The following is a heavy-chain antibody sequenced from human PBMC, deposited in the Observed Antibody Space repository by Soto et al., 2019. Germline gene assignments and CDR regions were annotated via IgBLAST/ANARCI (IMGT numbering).Heavy chain of an antibody. CDR1: GFTCSSYW. J-gene: IGHJ3*02. CDR3: ARYLGYCSSTSGWRALDI. V-gene: IGHV3-7*04. D-gene: IGHD2-2*01. Sequence: CGSQRLPCAASGFTCSSYWMSWVLQAPRKGQEWVANIKQDGSEKYYVDPVKGRFTISRDNAKNSQYLPMNSPRAEDTAVYFCARYLGYCSSTSGWRALDIWGKGTMVSV. CDR2: IKQDGSEK.